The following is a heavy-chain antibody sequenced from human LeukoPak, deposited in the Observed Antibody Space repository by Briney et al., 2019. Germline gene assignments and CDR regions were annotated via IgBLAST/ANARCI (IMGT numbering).Heavy chain of an antibody. Sequence: GGSLRLSCAASGFTFSSYSMNWVRQAPGKGLEWVSSISSSSSYIYYADSVKGRFTISRDNAKNSLYLQMNSLRAEDTAVYYCARDSSYKATWIQLWQTNYGMDVWGQGTTVTVSS. CDR2: ISSSSSYI. CDR3: ARDSSYKATWIQLWQTNYGMDV. CDR1: GFTFSSYS. V-gene: IGHV3-21*01. D-gene: IGHD5-18*01. J-gene: IGHJ6*02.